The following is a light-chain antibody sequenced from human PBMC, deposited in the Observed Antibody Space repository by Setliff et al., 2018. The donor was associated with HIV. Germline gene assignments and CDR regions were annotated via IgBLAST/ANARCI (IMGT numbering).Light chain of an antibody. CDR1: SSDVGTYNY. Sequence: QSVLTQPRSVSGSPGQSVTFSCTGSSSDVGTYNYVSWYQQHPGKAPKLMIYDVTRRPSGVPDRFSGSKSGNTASLTISGLQAEDEADYYCSSYTSSSTLGVVFGGGTKVTVL. J-gene: IGLJ2*01. CDR2: DVT. V-gene: IGLV2-11*01. CDR3: SSYTSSSTLGVV.